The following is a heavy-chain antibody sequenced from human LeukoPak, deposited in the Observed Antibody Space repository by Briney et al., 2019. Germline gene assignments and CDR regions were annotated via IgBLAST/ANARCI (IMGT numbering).Heavy chain of an antibody. CDR3: ARDQGYYDILTGYYQRYYFDY. CDR2: IIPIIGTA. D-gene: IGHD3-9*01. CDR1: GGTFSSYT. Sequence: GASVKVSCTALGGTFSSYTISWVRQAPGQGLEWIGGIIPIIGTANYAQKFQGRVTITADKSTSTAYMELSSLRSEDTAVYYCARDQGYYDILTGYYQRYYFDYWGQGTLVTVSS. V-gene: IGHV1-69*06. J-gene: IGHJ4*02.